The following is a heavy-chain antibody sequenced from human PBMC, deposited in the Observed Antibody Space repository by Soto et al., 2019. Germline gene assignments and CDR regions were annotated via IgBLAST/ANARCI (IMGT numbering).Heavy chain of an antibody. CDR2: IYYSGST. Sequence: QVQLQESGPGLVKPSQTLSLTCTVSGGSISSGGYYWSWIRQHPGKGLEWIGYIYYSGSTYYNPSLKRRXIITVXXSKNPFSLKLSSVTAADTAVYYCAREGGSGYGLDYWGQGTLVTVSS. V-gene: IGHV4-31*03. D-gene: IGHD3-22*01. CDR3: AREGGSGYGLDY. CDR1: GGSISSGGYY. J-gene: IGHJ4*02.